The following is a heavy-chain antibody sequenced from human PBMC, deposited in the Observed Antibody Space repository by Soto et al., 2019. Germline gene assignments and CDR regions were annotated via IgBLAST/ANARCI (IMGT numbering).Heavy chain of an antibody. CDR1: GGSISSGGYS. D-gene: IGHD3-22*01. Sequence: SETLSLTCAVSGGSISSGGYSWSRIRQPPGKGLEWIGYIYHSGITYYNPSLKSRVTISVDRSKNQFSLKLSSVTAADTAVYYCARVGGYYDSSGYGVDAFDIWGQGTMDTVSS. V-gene: IGHV4-30-2*01. CDR3: ARVGGYYDSSGYGVDAFDI. CDR2: IYHSGIT. J-gene: IGHJ3*02.